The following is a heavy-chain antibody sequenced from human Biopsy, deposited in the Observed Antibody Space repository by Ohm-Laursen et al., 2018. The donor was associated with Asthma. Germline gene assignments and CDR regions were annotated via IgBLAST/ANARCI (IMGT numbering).Heavy chain of an antibody. CDR1: GVAMSTSGSY. CDR2: ICYSCRT. V-gene: IGHV4-39*02. D-gene: IGHD6-6*01. Sequence: PGTLSLTWIVSGVAMSTSGSYWGWLRQCLGKGLEWSGSICYSCRTYYNPSLKSRVTISADTPKNHFSMKVTSVTAADTAVYYCARAVSSSSYWYFDLWGRGDLVTVSS. J-gene: IGHJ2*01. CDR3: ARAVSSSSYWYFDL.